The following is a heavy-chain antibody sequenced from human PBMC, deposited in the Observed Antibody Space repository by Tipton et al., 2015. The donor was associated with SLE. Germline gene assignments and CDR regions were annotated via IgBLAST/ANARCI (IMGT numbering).Heavy chain of an antibody. CDR2: INHSGST. CDR3: ASSFPSPLNSYGQGTFDY. Sequence: TLSLTCAVYGGSFSGYYWSWIRQPPGKGLEWIGEINHSGSTNYNPSLKSRVTISVDTSKNQFSLKLSSVTAADTAVYYCASSFPSPLNSYGQGTFDYWGQGTPVTVSS. V-gene: IGHV4-34*01. J-gene: IGHJ4*02. D-gene: IGHD5-18*01. CDR1: GGSFSGYY.